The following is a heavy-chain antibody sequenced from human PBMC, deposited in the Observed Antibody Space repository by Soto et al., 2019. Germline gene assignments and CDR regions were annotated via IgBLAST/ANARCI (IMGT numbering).Heavy chain of an antibody. D-gene: IGHD6-13*01. Sequence: QVQLQESGPGLVKPSQTLSLTCTVSGGSISSGGYYWSWIRQHPGKGLEWIGYIYYSGSTYYNPSLKRRVTSSVDTSKNQFSLKPSSVTAADTAVYYCARSKQPLASYNWFAPWGQGTLVTVSS. V-gene: IGHV4-31*03. CDR1: GGSISSGGYY. J-gene: IGHJ5*02. CDR3: ARSKQPLASYNWFAP. CDR2: IYYSGST.